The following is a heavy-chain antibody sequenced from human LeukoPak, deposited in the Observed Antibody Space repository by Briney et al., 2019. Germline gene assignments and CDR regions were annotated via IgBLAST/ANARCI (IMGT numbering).Heavy chain of an antibody. V-gene: IGHV4-34*01. CDR3: ARLPILVVPAAISDAFDI. J-gene: IGHJ3*02. CDR1: GGSFSGYY. Sequence: KPSETLSLTCAVYGGSFSGYYWSWIRQPPGKGLEWIGEINHSGSTNYNPSLKSRVTIPVDTSKNQFSLKLSSVTAADTAVYYCARLPILVVPAAISDAFDIWGQGTMVTVSS. D-gene: IGHD2-2*01. CDR2: INHSGST.